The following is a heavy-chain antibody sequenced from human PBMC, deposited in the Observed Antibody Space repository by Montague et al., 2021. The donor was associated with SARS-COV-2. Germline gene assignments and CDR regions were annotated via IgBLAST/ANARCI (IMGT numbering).Heavy chain of an antibody. Sequence: QSGPEVKKPGESLRVSCKVSGYIFISHWITWVRQMPGKGLEWTGXIDPSDSYTNYSPSFQGHVSISVDKSISTAYLQWSSLKASDTAMYYCARRGRPYSGYTTGYFDYWGQGTLVTVSS. J-gene: IGHJ4*02. D-gene: IGHD5-12*01. CDR3: ARRGRPYSGYTTGYFDY. CDR1: GYIFISHW. V-gene: IGHV5-10-1*01. CDR2: IDPSDSYT.